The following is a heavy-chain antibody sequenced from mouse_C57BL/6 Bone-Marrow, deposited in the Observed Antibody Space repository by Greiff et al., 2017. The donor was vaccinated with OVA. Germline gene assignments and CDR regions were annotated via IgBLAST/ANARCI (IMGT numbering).Heavy chain of an antibody. V-gene: IGHV8-8*01. Sequence: QVTLKECGPGILQPSQTLSLTCSFSGFSLSTFGMGVGWIRQPSGKGLEWLVHTWWDDDKYYNPALKSRPTISKDTSKNQVFLKIADVDTADTATYYCARNWDGAWFAYWGQGTLVTVSA. CDR2: TWWDDDK. D-gene: IGHD4-1*01. CDR3: ARNWDGAWFAY. CDR1: GFSLSTFGMG. J-gene: IGHJ3*01.